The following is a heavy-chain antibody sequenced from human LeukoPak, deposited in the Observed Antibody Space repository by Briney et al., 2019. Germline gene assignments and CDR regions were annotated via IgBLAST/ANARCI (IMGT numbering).Heavy chain of an antibody. Sequence: PGGSLRLSCAASGFTFSSYGMHWARQAPGKGLEWVAVISYDGSNKYYADSVKGRFTISRDNSKNTLYLQMNSLRAEDTAVYYCAKEYLEWLFIYYGMDVWGQGTTVTVSS. CDR3: AKEYLEWLFIYYGMDV. J-gene: IGHJ6*02. D-gene: IGHD3-3*01. CDR2: ISYDGSNK. CDR1: GFTFSSYG. V-gene: IGHV3-30*18.